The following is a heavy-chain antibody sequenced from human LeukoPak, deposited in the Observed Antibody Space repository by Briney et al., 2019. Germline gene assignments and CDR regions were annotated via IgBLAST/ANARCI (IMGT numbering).Heavy chain of an antibody. CDR2: INHSGST. D-gene: IGHD3-10*01. CDR3: ARHRGREGTDRSYYGSGSDAFDI. J-gene: IGHJ3*02. V-gene: IGHV4-34*01. Sequence: PSETLSLTCAVYGGSFSGYYWSWIRQPPGKGLEWIGEINHSGSTNYNPSLKSRVTISVDTSKNQFSLKLSSVTAADTAVYYCARHRGREGTDRSYYGSGSDAFDIWGQGTMVTVSS. CDR1: GGSFSGYY.